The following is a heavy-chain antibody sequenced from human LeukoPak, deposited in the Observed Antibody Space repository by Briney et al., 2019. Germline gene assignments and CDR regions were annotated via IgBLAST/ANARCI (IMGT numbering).Heavy chain of an antibody. Sequence: GESLKISCKGSGYSFTSYWIGWVRQMPGKGLEWMGIIYPGDSDTRYSPSFQGQVTISADKSTSTAYLQWSSLKASDTAMYYCARKWEQLQGGMDVWGQGTTVTVSS. V-gene: IGHV5-51*01. J-gene: IGHJ6*02. CDR2: IYPGDSDT. CDR1: GYSFTSYW. D-gene: IGHD1-26*01. CDR3: ARKWEQLQGGMDV.